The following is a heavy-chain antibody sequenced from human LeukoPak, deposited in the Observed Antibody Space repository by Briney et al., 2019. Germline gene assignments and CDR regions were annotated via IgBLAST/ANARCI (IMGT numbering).Heavy chain of an antibody. J-gene: IGHJ6*03. CDR3: AKEGDQLRGYLDA. CDR1: GFIFSRLG. CDR2: IWHDGSVE. V-gene: IGHV3-33*06. Sequence: GRSLRLSCTASGFIFSRLGMQWVRQAPGEGLEWVAMIWHDGSVEEYADSVKGRFTISRDNSQNTLYLQMNSLRDDDTAVYYCAKEGDQLRGYLDAWGKGTTVTVSS. D-gene: IGHD3-16*01.